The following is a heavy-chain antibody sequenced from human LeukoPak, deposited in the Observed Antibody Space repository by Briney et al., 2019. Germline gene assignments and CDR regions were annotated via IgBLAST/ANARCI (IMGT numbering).Heavy chain of an antibody. J-gene: IGHJ6*02. D-gene: IGHD3-10*01. Sequence: ASMKVSCKASGYTFTSYGISWVRQAPGQGLEWMGWISAYNGNTNYAQKLQGRVTMTTDTSTSTAYMELRSLRSDDTAVYYCARDWAGGGTMVRGVIPYYYYGMDVWGQGTTVTVSS. CDR1: GYTFTSYG. CDR2: ISAYNGNT. V-gene: IGHV1-18*01. CDR3: ARDWAGGGTMVRGVIPYYYYGMDV.